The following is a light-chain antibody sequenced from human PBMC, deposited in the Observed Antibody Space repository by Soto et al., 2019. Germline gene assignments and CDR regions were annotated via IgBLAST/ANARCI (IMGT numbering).Light chain of an antibody. Sequence: EVVLTQSPGTLSLSPGGRASLSCRASQSVSPYLAWCQQKPGQAPRLLIYGASSRATGIPDRFSGSGSGTDFTLTISRLEPEDFAVYFCQQYANSPFTFGPGTKVDIK. CDR3: QQYANSPFT. V-gene: IGKV3-20*01. CDR1: QSVSPY. CDR2: GAS. J-gene: IGKJ3*01.